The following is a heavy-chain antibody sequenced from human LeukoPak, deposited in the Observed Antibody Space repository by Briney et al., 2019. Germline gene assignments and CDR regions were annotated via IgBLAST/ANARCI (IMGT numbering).Heavy chain of an antibody. Sequence: SETLSLTCTVSGGSISSYYWSWIRQPPGKGLEWIGYICYSGSTNYNPSLKSRVTISVDTSKNQFSLKLSSVTAADTAVYYCASQLDCSSTSCYDYYYYYMDVWGKGTTVTVSS. D-gene: IGHD2-2*01. CDR1: GGSISSYY. CDR2: ICYSGST. CDR3: ASQLDCSSTSCYDYYYYYMDV. J-gene: IGHJ6*03. V-gene: IGHV4-59*01.